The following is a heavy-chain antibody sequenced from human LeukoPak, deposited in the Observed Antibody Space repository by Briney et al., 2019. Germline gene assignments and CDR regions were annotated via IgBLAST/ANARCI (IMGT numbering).Heavy chain of an antibody. CDR3: ARESDSSGWYDS. Sequence: GGSLRLSCAASGFTVSNNYMSWVRQAPGKGLEWVSVIYSGGSTYYADSVKGRFTISRDNSKNSLYLQMSSLRSEDTALYYCARESDSSGWYDSWGQGTLVTVSS. V-gene: IGHV3-53*05. CDR2: IYSGGST. CDR1: GFTVSNNY. D-gene: IGHD3-22*01. J-gene: IGHJ5*01.